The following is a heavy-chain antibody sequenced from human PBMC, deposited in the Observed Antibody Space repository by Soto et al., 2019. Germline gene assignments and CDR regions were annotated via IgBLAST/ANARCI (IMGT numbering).Heavy chain of an antibody. CDR1: GYTFTGFH. CDR2: INLYNGDT. CDR3: ATRLPSDF. Sequence: ASVKVSCKASGYTFTGFHVFWVRQAPGQGLEWLGWINLYNGDTSYAPKFQGRITLTRDTSVSTAYMDLTRLTSADTAVYYCATRLPSDFWGQGSQVTVSS. D-gene: IGHD4-17*01. J-gene: IGHJ4*02. V-gene: IGHV1-2*02.